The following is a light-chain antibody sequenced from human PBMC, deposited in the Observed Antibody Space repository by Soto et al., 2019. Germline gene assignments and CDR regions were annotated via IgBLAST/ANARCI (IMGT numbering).Light chain of an antibody. CDR1: QSVSSH. CDR2: GAS. J-gene: IGKJ4*01. CDR3: QQYGNSPPLT. V-gene: IGKV3-20*01. Sequence: EIVLTQSPGTLSLSPVERATLSCKASQSVSSHLAWYQQRPGQAPRLLIYGASSRATGIPDRFSGSGSGTDFTLTISRLEPEDFALYYCQQYGNSPPLTCGGGTKVDIK.